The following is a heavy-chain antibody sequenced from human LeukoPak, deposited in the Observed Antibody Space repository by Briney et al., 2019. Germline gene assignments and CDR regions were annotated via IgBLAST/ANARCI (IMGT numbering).Heavy chain of an antibody. Sequence: GGSLRLSCAASGFAVSGNFMTWVRQAPGKGLEWVGRIKSKTDGGTTDYAAPVKGRFIISRDDSKNTLYLQMNSLKTEDTAVYYCTTDHSSSWYVLVVGYDYWGQGTLVTVSS. J-gene: IGHJ4*02. V-gene: IGHV3-15*01. D-gene: IGHD6-13*01. CDR3: TTDHSSSWYVLVVGYDY. CDR1: GFAVSGNF. CDR2: IKSKTDGGTT.